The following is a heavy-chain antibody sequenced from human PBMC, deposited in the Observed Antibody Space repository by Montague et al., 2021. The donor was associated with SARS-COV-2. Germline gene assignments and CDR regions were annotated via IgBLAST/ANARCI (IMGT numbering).Heavy chain of an antibody. CDR3: AREVPITIFGVVTDNSWFDP. V-gene: IGHV3-66*01. Sequence: SLRLSCAASGFTVSSNYMSWVRQAPGKGLEWVSVIYSGGSTYYADFVKGRFTISRDNSKNTLYLQMNSLRAEDTAVYYCAREVPITIFGVVTDNSWFDPWGQGTLVTVSS. J-gene: IGHJ5*02. CDR1: GFTVSSNY. CDR2: IYSGGST. D-gene: IGHD3-3*01.